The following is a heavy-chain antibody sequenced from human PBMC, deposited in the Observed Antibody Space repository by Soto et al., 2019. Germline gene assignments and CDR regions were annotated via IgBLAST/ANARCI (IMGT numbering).Heavy chain of an antibody. Sequence: QVQLVQSGAEVKTPGASVRVSCKASGYTFTGYYIHWVREAPGQGLERMGWINPQTGGTSYGQKFQGRVTLSRDTSINTAYLELSRLRFDDAAVYFCARERYQVISDGMDVWGQGTTVTVSS. J-gene: IGHJ6*02. CDR3: ARERYQVISDGMDV. CDR1: GYTFTGYY. CDR2: INPQTGGT. V-gene: IGHV1-2*02. D-gene: IGHD2-2*01.